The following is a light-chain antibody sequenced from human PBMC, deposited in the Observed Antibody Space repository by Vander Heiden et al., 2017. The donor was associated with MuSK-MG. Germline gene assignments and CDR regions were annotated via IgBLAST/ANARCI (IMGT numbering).Light chain of an antibody. Sequence: QSALTQPASVSGSPGQSITISCTGTSSDVGGYNYVSWYQQNPGKAPKLMIYDVSNRPSGVSNRFSGSKSGNTASLTISGLKAEDAADYYCSSYTSSSTLVVFGGGTKLTVL. CDR2: DVS. CDR1: SSDVGGYNY. CDR3: SSYTSSSTLVV. J-gene: IGLJ2*01. V-gene: IGLV2-14*01.